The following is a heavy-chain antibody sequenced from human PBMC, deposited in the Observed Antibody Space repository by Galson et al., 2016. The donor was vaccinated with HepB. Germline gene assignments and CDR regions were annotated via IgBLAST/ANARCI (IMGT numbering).Heavy chain of an antibody. CDR3: TRGFDS. CDR1: GFPFTSYT. J-gene: IGHJ4*02. CDR2: TSVLDTT. D-gene: IGHD3-10*01. Sequence: SLRLSCAASGFPFTSYTMNWVRQTPGKGLEWLAHTSVLDTTYYADSVKGRFTISRDSARNSLYLQMNGLTAEDTALYYCTRGFDSWGQGTQVTVSS. V-gene: IGHV3-48*03.